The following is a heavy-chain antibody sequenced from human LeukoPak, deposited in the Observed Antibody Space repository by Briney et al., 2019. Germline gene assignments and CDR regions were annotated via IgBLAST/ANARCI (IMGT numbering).Heavy chain of an antibody. CDR3: ASWRYYYGSGSWNY. V-gene: IGHV3-48*03. Sequence: GGSLRLSCAASGFTFSSYEMNWVRQAPGKGLEWASYISSSGSTIYYADSVKGRFTISRDNAKNSLYLQMNSLRAEDTAVYYCASWRYYYGSGSWNYWGQGTLVTVSS. CDR1: GFTFSSYE. D-gene: IGHD3-10*01. CDR2: ISSSGSTI. J-gene: IGHJ4*02.